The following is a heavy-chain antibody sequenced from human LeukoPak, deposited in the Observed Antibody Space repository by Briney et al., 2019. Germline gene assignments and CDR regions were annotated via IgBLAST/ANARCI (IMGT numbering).Heavy chain of an antibody. D-gene: IGHD3-9*01. J-gene: IGHJ5*02. CDR3: ARERHFDWSSDNWFDP. CDR1: GYTFTGYY. CDR2: INPNSGGT. V-gene: IGHV1-2*02. Sequence: ASVKASCKASGYTFTGYYMHWVRQAPGQGLEWMGWINPNSGGTNYAQKFQGRVTMTRDTSISTAYMELSRLRSDDTAVYYCARERHFDWSSDNWFDPWGQGTLVTVSS.